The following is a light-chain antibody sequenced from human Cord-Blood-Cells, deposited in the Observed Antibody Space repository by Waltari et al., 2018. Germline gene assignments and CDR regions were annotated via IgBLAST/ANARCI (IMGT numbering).Light chain of an antibody. CDR2: SNT. Sequence: QSVLTQPPSASGTPGQRVTISCSGSSSNIGSNTVNWYQQLPGTAPKLLIYSNTQRPSGVPDRFSGSKSGTSASLAISGPQSEDEADYYCAAWDDSLNGVVFGGGTKLTVL. V-gene: IGLV1-44*01. CDR3: AAWDDSLNGVV. J-gene: IGLJ2*01. CDR1: SSNIGSNT.